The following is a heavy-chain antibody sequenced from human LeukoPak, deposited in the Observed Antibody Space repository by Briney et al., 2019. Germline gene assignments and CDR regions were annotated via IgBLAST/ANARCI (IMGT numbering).Heavy chain of an antibody. Sequence: GGSLSLLCAASGFPFTTYVMSWFRQSPVKGLEWVSAISVSGDNTYYADSVKGRFAISRDNSEYTLYLRMNSLRAEDTALYYCAKGGWLDYLGQGTLVTVSS. CDR2: ISVSGDNT. CDR3: AKGGWLDY. V-gene: IGHV3-23*01. D-gene: IGHD6-19*01. J-gene: IGHJ4*02. CDR1: GFPFTTYV.